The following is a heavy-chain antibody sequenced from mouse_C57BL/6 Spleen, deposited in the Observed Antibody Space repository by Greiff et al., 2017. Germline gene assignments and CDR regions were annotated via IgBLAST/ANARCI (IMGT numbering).Heavy chain of an antibody. D-gene: IGHD3-2*02. Sequence: QVQLQQSGPELVKPGASVKISCKASGYAFSSSWMNWVKQRPGKGLEWIGRIYPGDGDTNYNGKFKGKATLTADKSSSTAYMQLSSLTSEDSAVYFCARGSSGPVYAMDCWGQGTSVTVSS. V-gene: IGHV1-82*01. CDR3: ARGSSGPVYAMDC. CDR2: IYPGDGDT. CDR1: GYAFSSSW. J-gene: IGHJ4*01.